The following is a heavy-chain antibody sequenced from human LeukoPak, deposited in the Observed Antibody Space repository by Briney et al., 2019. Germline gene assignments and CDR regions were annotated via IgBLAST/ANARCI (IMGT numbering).Heavy chain of an antibody. D-gene: IGHD2-2*01. CDR1: GFTFSSYA. CDR2: ISGSGAST. CDR3: AKGGRFQLLFLDY. Sequence: SCKASGFTFSSYAMTWVRQAPGKGLEWVSTISGSGASTYYADSVKGRFTISRDNSKNTLYLQMNSLRAEDTAVYFCAKGGRFQLLFLDYWGQGILVTVSS. J-gene: IGHJ4*02. V-gene: IGHV3-23*01.